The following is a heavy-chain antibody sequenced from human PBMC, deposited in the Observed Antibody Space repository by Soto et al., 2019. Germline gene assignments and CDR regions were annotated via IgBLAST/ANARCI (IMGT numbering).Heavy chain of an antibody. Sequence: QVQLVESGGGEVQPGRSLRLSCAASGLTLSSYCMHWVRQPPGKGLEWVAVISYDGSKKYYAESVRGRFTISRDNSKNTVYVQINCLRIEDTAVYYCARDSDCRMVREIIMDDFDYWGQGTLVTVAS. CDR3: ARDSDCRMVREIIMDDFDY. D-gene: IGHD3-10*01. CDR2: ISYDGSKK. J-gene: IGHJ4*02. V-gene: IGHV3-30*03. CDR1: GLTLSSYC.